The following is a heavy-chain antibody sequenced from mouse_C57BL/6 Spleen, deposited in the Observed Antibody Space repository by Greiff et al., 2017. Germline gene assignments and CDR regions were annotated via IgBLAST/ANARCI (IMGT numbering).Heavy chain of an antibody. CDR3: ARHDGSSSHWYFDV. D-gene: IGHD1-1*01. J-gene: IGHJ1*03. V-gene: IGHV5-6*01. Sequence: EVKLVESGGDLVKPGGSLKLSCAASGFTFSSYGMSWVRQTPDKRLEWVATISSGGSYTYYPDSVKGRFTISRDNAKNTLYLQMSSLKSEDTAMYYCARHDGSSSHWYFDVWGTGTTVTVSS. CDR2: ISSGGSYT. CDR1: GFTFSSYG.